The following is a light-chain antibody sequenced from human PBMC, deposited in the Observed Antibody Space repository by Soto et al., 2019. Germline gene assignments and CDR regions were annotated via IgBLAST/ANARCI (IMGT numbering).Light chain of an antibody. CDR3: QQYNNWPLT. V-gene: IGKV3-15*01. CDR2: GAS. CDR1: QSVSSY. Sequence: TVLTQSPGTLYFSPGERATLSCRASQSVSSYLAWYQQKPGQAPRLLIYGASTRATDIPARFSGSGSGTEFTLTISSLQSEDFALYYCQQYNNWPLTFGGGTKVDI. J-gene: IGKJ4*01.